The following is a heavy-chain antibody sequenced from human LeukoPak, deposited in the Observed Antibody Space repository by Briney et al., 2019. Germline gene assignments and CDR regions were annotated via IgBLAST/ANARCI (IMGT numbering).Heavy chain of an antibody. CDR2: IRYDGSNK. Sequence: GGSLRLSCAASGFTFSSYGMHWVRQAPGKGLEWVAFIRYDGSNKYYADSVKGRFTISRDNSKNTLYLQMNSLRAEDTAVYYCAKDMRPTAAGFWDYGDRTFDYWGQGTLVTVS. CDR1: GFTFSSYG. J-gene: IGHJ4*02. D-gene: IGHD4-17*01. V-gene: IGHV3-30*02. CDR3: AKDMRPTAAGFWDYGDRTFDY.